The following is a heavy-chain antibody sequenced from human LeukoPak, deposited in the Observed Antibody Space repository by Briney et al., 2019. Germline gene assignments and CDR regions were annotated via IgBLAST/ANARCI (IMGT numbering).Heavy chain of an antibody. J-gene: IGHJ4*02. V-gene: IGHV1-18*01. CDR3: ARGHYYDSSGPAIDY. D-gene: IGHD3-22*01. CDR1: SYTFTSYG. CDR2: ISAYNGNT. Sequence: GASVKVSCKASSYTFTSYGISWVRQAPGQGLEWIGWISAYNGNTNYAQKLQGRVTMTTDTSTSTAYMELRSLRSDDTAVYYCARGHYYDSSGPAIDYWGQGTLVTVSS.